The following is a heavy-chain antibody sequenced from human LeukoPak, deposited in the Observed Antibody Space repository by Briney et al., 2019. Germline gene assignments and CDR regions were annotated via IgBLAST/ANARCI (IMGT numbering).Heavy chain of an antibody. D-gene: IGHD6-13*01. J-gene: IGHJ4*01. V-gene: IGHV1-3*04. CDR2: INTGNGNT. CDR1: GYTFTSYA. Sequence: ASVKVSCKASGYTFTSYAIHWVRQAPGQRLEWMGWINTGNGNTKYSQKFQGRVTITRHTSASTAYMELSSLRSEDTAVYYCARGEAAGTGYWGQGTLVTVSS. CDR3: ARGEAAGTGY.